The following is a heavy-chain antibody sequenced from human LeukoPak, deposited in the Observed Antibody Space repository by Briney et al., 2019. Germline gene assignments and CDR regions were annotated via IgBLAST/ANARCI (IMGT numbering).Heavy chain of an antibody. V-gene: IGHV3-30*04. D-gene: IGHD3-10*01. CDR3: ARDPPTPNYYGSGSYSYYFDY. J-gene: IGHJ4*02. CDR1: GFTFSSYA. Sequence: PGGSLRLSCAASGFTFSSYAMHWVRQAPGKGLEWVAVISYDGSNKYYADSVKGRFTISRDYSKNTLYLQMNSLRAEDTAVYYCARDPPTPNYYGSGSYSYYFDYWGQGTLVTVSS. CDR2: ISYDGSNK.